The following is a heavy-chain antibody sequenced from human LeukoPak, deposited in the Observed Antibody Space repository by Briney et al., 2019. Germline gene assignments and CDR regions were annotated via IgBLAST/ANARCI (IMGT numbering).Heavy chain of an antibody. CDR3: AIHESSIPY. D-gene: IGHD1-26*01. CDR1: GFTFSSYA. Sequence: GGSLRLSCAASGFTFSSYAVSWVRQAPGNGLEWVSGISAGSGSTYYADSVKGRFTISRDNSKNTLYLQISRLRAEDTDIYYCAIHESSIPYWGQGTLVTVSS. J-gene: IGHJ4*02. V-gene: IGHV3-23*01. CDR2: ISAGSGST.